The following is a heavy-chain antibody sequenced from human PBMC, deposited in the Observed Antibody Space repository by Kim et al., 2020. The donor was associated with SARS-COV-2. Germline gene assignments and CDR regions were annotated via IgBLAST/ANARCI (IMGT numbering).Heavy chain of an antibody. D-gene: IGHD2-2*01. J-gene: IGHJ6*02. V-gene: IGHV3-23*01. Sequence: YADSVKGRFTFSRGSSENTLYLQRNGLRAEDTAVYYCVREGAPAAKYGMDVWGQGTTVTVSS. CDR3: VREGAPAAKYGMDV.